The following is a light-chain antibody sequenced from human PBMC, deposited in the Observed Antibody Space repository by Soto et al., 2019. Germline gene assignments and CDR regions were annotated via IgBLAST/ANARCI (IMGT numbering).Light chain of an antibody. V-gene: IGKV3-20*01. CDR2: DAS. CDR3: HQYGSSPYT. Sequence: DIVLTQSPGTLSLSPGERATLSCRASQSVSGSYLAWYQHEPGQAPRLLIYDASTRATVIPARFSGSGSGTDFTLIISTLEAADFEVYYFHQYGSSPYTFGQGTKLEIK. J-gene: IGKJ2*01. CDR1: QSVSGSY.